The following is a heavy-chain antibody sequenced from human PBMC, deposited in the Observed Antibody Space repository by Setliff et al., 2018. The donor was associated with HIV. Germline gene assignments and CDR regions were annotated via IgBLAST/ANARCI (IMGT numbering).Heavy chain of an antibody. D-gene: IGHD2-15*01. CDR2: ISSSSDTI. Sequence: GESLKISCAASGFTFSAYSMNWVRQAPGKGLEWLSYISSSSDTIYYADSVKGRFTISRDNAQNSLYLQMNSLRAEDTAIYYCARGVVVAAHNWFDPWGQGTLVTVSS. CDR1: GFTFSAYS. V-gene: IGHV3-48*01. CDR3: ARGVVVAAHNWFDP. J-gene: IGHJ5*02.